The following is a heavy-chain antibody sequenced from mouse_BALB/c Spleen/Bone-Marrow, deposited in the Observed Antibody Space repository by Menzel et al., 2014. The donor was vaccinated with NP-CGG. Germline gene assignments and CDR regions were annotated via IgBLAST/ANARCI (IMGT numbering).Heavy chain of an antibody. CDR3: TRTYEYFDY. V-gene: IGHV1-69*02. Sequence: VQLQQSGAELVRPGASVKLSCKASGYTFTSYWINWVKQRPGQGLGWIGNIYPSDNYTNYNQKFKDKATLTVDKSSSTAYMQLSSPTSEDSAVYYCTRTYEYFDYWGQGTTLTVSS. D-gene: IGHD2-3*01. CDR2: IYPSDNYT. J-gene: IGHJ2*01. CDR1: GYTFTSYW.